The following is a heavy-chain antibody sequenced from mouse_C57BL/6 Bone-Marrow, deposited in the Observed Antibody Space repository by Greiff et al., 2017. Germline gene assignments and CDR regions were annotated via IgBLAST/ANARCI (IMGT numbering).Heavy chain of an antibody. J-gene: IGHJ4*01. CDR3: ARTYYSNPFYAMDY. Sequence: EVQLQQSGPELVKPGASVKISCKASGYSFTGYYMHWVKQSHGNILDWIGYIYPYNGVSSYNQKFKGKATLTVDKSSSTSYMELRSLTSEDSAVYYCARTYYSNPFYAMDYWGQGTSVTVSS. CDR1: GYSFTGYY. CDR2: IYPYNGVS. D-gene: IGHD2-5*01. V-gene: IGHV1-31*01.